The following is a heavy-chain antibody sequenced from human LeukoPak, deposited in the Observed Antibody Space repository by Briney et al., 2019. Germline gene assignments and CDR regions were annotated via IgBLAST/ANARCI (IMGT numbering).Heavy chain of an antibody. J-gene: IGHJ5*02. CDR3: ARGGSTFGVDP. CDR2: INHSGST. Sequence: SETLSLTCAVYGGAFSGYYWGWIPQPPRKGLEWIGEINHSGSTNYNPSLKSRVTISVDTSKNQFSLKLSSVTAADTAVYYCARGGSTFGVDPWGQGTLVTVSS. CDR1: GGAFSGYY. D-gene: IGHD3-16*01. V-gene: IGHV4-34*01.